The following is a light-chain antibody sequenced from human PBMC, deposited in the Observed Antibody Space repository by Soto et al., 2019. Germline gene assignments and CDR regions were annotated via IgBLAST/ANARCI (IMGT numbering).Light chain of an antibody. V-gene: IGLV1-47*01. Sequence: QPVLTQPPSASVTPGQRVTISCSGGSSNIESNYVYWYQQFPGAAPKLLIYRNNQRPSGFPDRFSASSFGTAAALAISGRRSEDEAYYYCTSWDDSLNGPLFGGGTKLTVL. CDR3: TSWDDSLNGPL. CDR2: RNN. J-gene: IGLJ3*02. CDR1: SSNIESNY.